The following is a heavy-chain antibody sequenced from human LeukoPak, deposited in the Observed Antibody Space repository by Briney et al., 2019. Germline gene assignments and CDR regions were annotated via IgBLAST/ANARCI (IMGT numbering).Heavy chain of an antibody. CDR1: GGTFSSYA. CDR2: IIPIFGTA. J-gene: IGHJ6*02. D-gene: IGHD3-22*01. V-gene: IGHV1-69*01. CDR3: ALNDSSGYYWDYYYYGMDV. Sequence: ASVKVSCKASGGTFSSYAISWVRQAPGQGLEWMGGIIPIFGTANYAQKFQGRATITADESTSTAYMELSSLRSEDTAVYYCALNDSSGYYWDYYYYGMDVWGQGTTVTVSS.